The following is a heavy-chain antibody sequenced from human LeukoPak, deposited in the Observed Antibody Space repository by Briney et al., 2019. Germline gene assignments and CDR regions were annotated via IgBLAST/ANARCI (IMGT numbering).Heavy chain of an antibody. J-gene: IGHJ6*02. CDR2: IYHSGST. D-gene: IGHD1-26*01. CDR1: GGSISSGGYS. V-gene: IGHV4-30-2*01. CDR3: ARVVGADGMDV. Sequence: SQTLSLTCAVSGGSISSGGYSWSWIRQPPGKGLEWIGYIYHSGSTYYNPSLKSRVTISVDRSKNQSSLKLSSVTAADTAVYYCARVVGADGMDVWGQGTTVTVSS.